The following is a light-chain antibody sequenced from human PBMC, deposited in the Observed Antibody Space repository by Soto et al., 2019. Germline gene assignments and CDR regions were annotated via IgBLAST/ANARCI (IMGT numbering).Light chain of an antibody. V-gene: IGKV3-20*01. CDR2: GAF. Sequence: ILLTQSTGTLSLSPGERVNLSCRASQSVSSNYLAWYQQKPGQAPKFLIYGAFRRATGIPDRFSGGGSGTDFTLTISRLEPEDFAVYYCQQYSSAPITFGQGTRLEIK. CDR3: QQYSSAPIT. J-gene: IGKJ5*01. CDR1: QSVSSNY.